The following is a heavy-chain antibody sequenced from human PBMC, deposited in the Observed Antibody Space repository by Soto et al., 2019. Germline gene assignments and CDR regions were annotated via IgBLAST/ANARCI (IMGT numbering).Heavy chain of an antibody. J-gene: IGHJ4*02. Sequence: QVHLAQSGAEVKKAGSSVKVSCKTSGGTFSDLAFSWVRQAPRQGLEWMGGIVPLFGTPTYAQNFQGRVIITADESSSTVYMELRSLTSEDTAVYYCASERVAEMATGGYFDNWGQGTLVTVSS. V-gene: IGHV1-69*01. CDR1: GGTFSDLA. CDR3: ASERVAEMATGGYFDN. D-gene: IGHD5-12*01. CDR2: IVPLFGTP.